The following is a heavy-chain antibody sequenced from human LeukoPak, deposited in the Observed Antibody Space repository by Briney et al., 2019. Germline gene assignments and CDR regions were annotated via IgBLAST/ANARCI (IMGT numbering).Heavy chain of an antibody. Sequence: PSETLSLTCTVSGGSISSYYWSWIRQPPGKGLEWIGYIYYSGSTNYNPSLKSRVTISVDTSKNQFSLKLSSVTAADTAVYYCARRFFYADAFDIWGQGTMVTVSS. J-gene: IGHJ3*02. D-gene: IGHD2/OR15-2a*01. CDR2: IYYSGST. V-gene: IGHV4-59*01. CDR3: ARRFFYADAFDI. CDR1: GGSISSYY.